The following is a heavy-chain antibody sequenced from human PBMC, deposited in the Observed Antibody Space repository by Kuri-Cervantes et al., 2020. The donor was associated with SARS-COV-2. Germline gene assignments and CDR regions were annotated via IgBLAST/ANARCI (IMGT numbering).Heavy chain of an antibody. Sequence: SETLSLTCTVSGGSISSGDYYWTWIQQPPGKGPEWIGYIYYNGDTNYNPSLKSRVTISIDTSKNQLSLKLTSVTAADTAVYYCARDQRRYRANDAPYDFWGQGTLVTVSS. CDR3: ARDQRRYRANDAPYDF. J-gene: IGHJ4*02. D-gene: IGHD1-26*01. CDR1: GGSISSGDYY. V-gene: IGHV4-61*08. CDR2: IYYNGDT.